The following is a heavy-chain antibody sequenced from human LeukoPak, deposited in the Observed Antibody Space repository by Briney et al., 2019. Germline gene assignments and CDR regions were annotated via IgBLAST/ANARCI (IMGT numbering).Heavy chain of an antibody. CDR2: IYHSGNT. V-gene: IGHV4-38-2*01. CDR3: ARGALSDAFDI. Sequence: PSETLSLTCGVSAYSISSAYYWGWIRQPPGKGLEWIGSIYHSGNTYYNPSLKSRVTISVDTPKNQFSLTLNSVTAADTAVSYCARGALSDAFDIWGQGSMVTVSS. J-gene: IGHJ3*02. CDR1: AYSISSAYY. D-gene: IGHD1-26*01.